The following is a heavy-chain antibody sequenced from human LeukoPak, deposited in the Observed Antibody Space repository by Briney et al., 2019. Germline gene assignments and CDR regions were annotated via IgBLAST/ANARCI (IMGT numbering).Heavy chain of an antibody. CDR3: ARVTDTPRVNYYYYGMDV. V-gene: IGHV1-18*01. Sequence: ASVKVSCKASGYTFTSYGISWVRQAPGQGLEWMGWISAYNGNTNYAQKLQGRVTMTTDTSTSTAYMELRSLRSDDTAVYYCARVTDTPRVNYYYYGMDVWGQGTTVTVSS. CDR1: GYTFTSYG. J-gene: IGHJ6*02. CDR2: ISAYNGNT. D-gene: IGHD5-18*01.